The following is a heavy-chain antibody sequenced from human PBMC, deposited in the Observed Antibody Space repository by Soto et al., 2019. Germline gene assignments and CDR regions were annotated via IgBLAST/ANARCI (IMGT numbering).Heavy chain of an antibody. V-gene: IGHV1-18*01. CDR2: ISAYNGNT. J-gene: IGHJ6*02. CDR3: ARWRLPIIVVVVAANPYYGMDV. D-gene: IGHD2-15*01. Sequence: ASVKVSCKASGYTFTSYGISWVRRAPGQGLEWMGWISAYNGNTNYAQKLQGRVTMTTDTSTSTAYMELRSLRCDDTAVYYCARWRLPIIVVVVAANPYYGMDVWGQGTTVTVSS. CDR1: GYTFTSYG.